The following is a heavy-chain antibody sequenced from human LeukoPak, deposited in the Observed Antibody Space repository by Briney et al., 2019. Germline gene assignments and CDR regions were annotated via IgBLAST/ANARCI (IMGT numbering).Heavy chain of an antibody. J-gene: IGHJ4*02. CDR1: GFTFSSYA. D-gene: IGHD5-18*01. CDR2: ISYDGSIK. Sequence: GGSLRLSCAASGFTFSSYAMHWVRQAPGKGLEWVALISYDGSIKYYADSVKGRFTFSRDNSKDTLYLQMNSLRTEDTAVYYCAKDGKAAMVTGFFDYWGQGTLVTLSS. V-gene: IGHV3-30-3*01. CDR3: AKDGKAAMVTGFFDY.